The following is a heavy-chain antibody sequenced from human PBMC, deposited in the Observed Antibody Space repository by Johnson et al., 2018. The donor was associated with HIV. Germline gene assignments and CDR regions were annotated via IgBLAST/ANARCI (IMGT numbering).Heavy chain of an antibody. V-gene: IGHV3-9*01. D-gene: IGHD6-13*01. CDR1: GFTFDDYA. CDR3: AKSIDAAADDAFDI. CDR2: ISWNSGSI. J-gene: IGHJ3*02. Sequence: QLVESGGGLVQHGRSLRLSCAASGFTFDDYAMHWVRQAPGKGLEWVSGISWNSGSIGYADSVKGRFTISRDNAKNSLFLHMNSLRAEDTALYYCAKSIDAAADDAFDIWGQGTMVTVSS.